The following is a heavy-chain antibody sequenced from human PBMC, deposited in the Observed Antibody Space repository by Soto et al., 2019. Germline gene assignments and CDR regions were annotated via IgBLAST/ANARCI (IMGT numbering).Heavy chain of an antibody. D-gene: IGHD5-12*01. V-gene: IGHV3-53*01. CDR1: GFSVSSDY. J-gene: IGHJ4*02. Sequence: EVQLVESGGGLIQPGESLRLSCVASGFSVSSDYMHWVRQAPGKGLEWVSVLHGDGTTYYADSMKGRFTISRDNSKNMLYLQMNSLRAEDTALYYCAKSRHIVAYFDYWGQGALVTVSS. CDR3: AKSRHIVAYFDY. CDR2: LHGDGTT.